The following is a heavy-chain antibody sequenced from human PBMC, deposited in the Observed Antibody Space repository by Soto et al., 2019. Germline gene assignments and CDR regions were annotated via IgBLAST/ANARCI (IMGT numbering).Heavy chain of an antibody. V-gene: IGHV1-69*02. CDR1: GGTFSSYT. CDR3: ASGYCSSTSCYRYYGMDV. D-gene: IGHD2-2*03. Sequence: QVQLVQSGAEVKKPGSSVKVSCKASGGTFSSYTISWVRQAPGQGLEWMGRIIPILGIANYAQKFQGRVTITADKSTSTAYMELSSLRSEDTALYYCASGYCSSTSCYRYYGMDVWGQGTTVTVSS. CDR2: IIPILGIA. J-gene: IGHJ6*02.